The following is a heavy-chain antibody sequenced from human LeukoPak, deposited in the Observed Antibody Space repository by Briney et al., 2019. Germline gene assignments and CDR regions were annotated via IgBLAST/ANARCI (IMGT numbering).Heavy chain of an antibody. D-gene: IGHD5-18*01. CDR2: MFDRGSP. Sequence: PSETLSLTCTVSGGSISGYSWGWVRQPPGKGLECIGYMFDRGSPNHHPSLQNRVTTSVDTSKNEFSLRLTSVTAADTAVYYCARRIQLWSYWHFDLWGRGTLGTVSS. J-gene: IGHJ2*01. CDR3: ARRIQLWSYWHFDL. V-gene: IGHV4-4*09. CDR1: GGSISGYS.